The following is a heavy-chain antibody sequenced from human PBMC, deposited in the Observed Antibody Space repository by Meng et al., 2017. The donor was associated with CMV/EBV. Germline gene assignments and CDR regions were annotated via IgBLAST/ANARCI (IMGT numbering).Heavy chain of an antibody. Sequence: ESLKISCTVSGGSISSSSYYWGWIRQPPGKGLEWIGSIYYSGSTYYNPSLKSRVTISVDTSKNQFSLKLSSVTAADTAVYYCARIAADNSYYYYYGMDVWGQGTTVTVS. CDR1: GGSISSSSYY. J-gene: IGHJ6*02. CDR3: ARIAADNSYYYYYGMDV. CDR2: IYYSGST. D-gene: IGHD6-13*01. V-gene: IGHV4-39*01.